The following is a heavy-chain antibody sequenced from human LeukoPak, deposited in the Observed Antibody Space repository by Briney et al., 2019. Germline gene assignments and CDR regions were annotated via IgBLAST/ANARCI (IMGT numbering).Heavy chain of an antibody. D-gene: IGHD3-10*01. Sequence: GGSRRLSCSASGFIFGHYAMHWVRQAPGKGLEYVSSLKNNGDNKYYTDSVKGRFTISRDNSRNTLYLQLSSLRVEDTALYYCVKDRGGLARDFDQWGQGTLVTVSS. CDR2: LKNNGDNK. CDR1: GFIFGHYA. V-gene: IGHV3-64D*06. J-gene: IGHJ4*02. CDR3: VKDRGGLARDFDQ.